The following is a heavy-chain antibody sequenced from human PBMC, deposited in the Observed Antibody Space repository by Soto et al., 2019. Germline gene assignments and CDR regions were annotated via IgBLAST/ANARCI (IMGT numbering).Heavy chain of an antibody. D-gene: IGHD3-10*01. Sequence: QVQLVQSGAEVKQPGSSVKVSCKASGGTFSSYAISWVRQAPGQGREWMGGIIPIVGTANYAQKCQGRVTITADEFTSPASMEPSSLRADNTGNTACLRGRYHYAAGSPKEDGSAVSGQRTTVTVSS. V-gene: IGHV1-69*12. CDR1: GGTFSSYA. CDR2: IIPIVGTA. J-gene: IGHJ6*02. CDR3: LRGRYHYAAGSPKEDGSAV.